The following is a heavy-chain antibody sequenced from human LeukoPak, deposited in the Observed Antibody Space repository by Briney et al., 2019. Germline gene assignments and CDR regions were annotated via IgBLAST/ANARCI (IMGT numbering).Heavy chain of an antibody. J-gene: IGHJ5*02. D-gene: IGHD2-2*01. CDR1: GFTFSSYS. CDR3: ARMIAGYCSSTSCYVGYTWFDP. V-gene: IGHV3-21*01. Sequence: GGSLRLSCAASGFTFSSYSMNWVRQAPGKGLEWVSSISSSSSYIYYADSVEGRFTISRDNAKNPLYLQTNSPRAEDTAVYYCARMIAGYCSSTSCYVGYTWFDPWGQGTLVTVSS. CDR2: ISSSSSYI.